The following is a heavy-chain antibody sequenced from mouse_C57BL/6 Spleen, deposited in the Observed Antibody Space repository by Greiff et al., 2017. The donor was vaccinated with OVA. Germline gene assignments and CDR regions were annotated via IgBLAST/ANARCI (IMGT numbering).Heavy chain of an antibody. V-gene: IGHV1-64*01. CDR2: IHPNSGST. D-gene: IGHD2-3*01. J-gene: IGHJ4*01. CDR3: ARSYDGYYLLAMDY. CDR1: GYTFTSYW. Sequence: QVQLKQPGAELVKPGASVKLSCKASGYTFTSYWMHWVKQRPGQGLEWIGMIHPNSGSTNYNEKFKSKATLTVDKSSSTAYMQLSSLTSEDSAVYYCARSYDGYYLLAMDYWGQGTSVTVSS.